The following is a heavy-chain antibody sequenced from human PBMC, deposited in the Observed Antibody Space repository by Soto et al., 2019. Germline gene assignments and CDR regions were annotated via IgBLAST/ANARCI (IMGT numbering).Heavy chain of an antibody. D-gene: IGHD1-20*01. Sequence: VQLVESGGGLVQPGGSVRLSCAASGFTFSSYWMHWVRQAPGKGLMWVSRIHNDGSTTRYADSVKGRFTISRDKAKNTLYLQMSSLRVEDTAVSYCARDNWTSYWGQGTLVTVSS. CDR2: IHNDGSTT. CDR3: ARDNWTSY. J-gene: IGHJ4*01. V-gene: IGHV3-74*01. CDR1: GFTFSSYW.